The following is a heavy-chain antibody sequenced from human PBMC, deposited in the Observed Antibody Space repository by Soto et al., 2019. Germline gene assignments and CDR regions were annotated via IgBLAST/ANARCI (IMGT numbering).Heavy chain of an antibody. CDR1: GYTFTSYG. J-gene: IGHJ6*03. D-gene: IGHD3-10*01. CDR3: ARDEVSYYLWFGEFEKYSYYTDV. CDR2: ISAYNGNT. V-gene: IGHV1-18*01. Sequence: ASVKVSCKASGYTFTSYGISWVRQAPGQGLEWMGWISAYNGNTNYAQKLQGRVTMTTDTSTSTAYMELRSLRSDDTAVYYCARDEVSYYLWFGEFEKYSYYTDVWGKGTTVTLSS.